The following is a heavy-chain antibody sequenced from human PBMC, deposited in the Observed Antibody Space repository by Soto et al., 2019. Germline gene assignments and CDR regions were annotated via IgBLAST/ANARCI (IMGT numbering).Heavy chain of an antibody. CDR2: IYHTGST. CDR3: ARGSLLDGMDV. J-gene: IGHJ6*02. D-gene: IGHD3-10*01. CDR1: GGSISSGGYS. Sequence: SETLSISCTVSGGSISSGGYSWNWIRQPPGKGLEWIGYIYHTGSTYYNPSLKSRVTISVDRSKNQFSLNLSSVTAADTAVYYCARGSLLDGMDVWGQGTTVTVSS. V-gene: IGHV4-30-2*01.